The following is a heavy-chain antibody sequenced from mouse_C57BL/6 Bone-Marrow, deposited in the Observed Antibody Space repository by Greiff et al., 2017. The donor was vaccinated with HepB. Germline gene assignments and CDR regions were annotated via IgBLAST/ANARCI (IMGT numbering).Heavy chain of an antibody. J-gene: IGHJ2*01. D-gene: IGHD1-1*01. CDR2: ISSGSSTI. CDR3: ARRGYYGSVYYFDY. CDR1: GFTFSDYG. Sequence: EVQGVESGGGLVKPGGSLKLSCAASGFTFSDYGMHWVRQAPEKGLEWVAYISSGSSTIYYADTVKGRFTISRDNAKNTLFLQMTSLRSEDTAMYYCARRGYYGSVYYFDYWGQGTTLTVSS. V-gene: IGHV5-17*01.